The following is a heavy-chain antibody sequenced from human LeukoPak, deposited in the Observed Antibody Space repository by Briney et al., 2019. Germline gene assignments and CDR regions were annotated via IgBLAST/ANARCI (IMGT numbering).Heavy chain of an antibody. CDR1: GFTFSNYA. CDR3: ARYFDWLLGYFDY. Sequence: GGSLRLSCAASGFTFSNYAMSWVCQAPGKGLGWVSGISSSGVSTYYADSVKGRFTISRDNAKNSLYLQMNSLRAEDTAVYYCARYFDWLLGYFDYWGQGTLVTVSS. D-gene: IGHD3-9*01. J-gene: IGHJ4*02. CDR2: ISSSGVST. V-gene: IGHV3-23*01.